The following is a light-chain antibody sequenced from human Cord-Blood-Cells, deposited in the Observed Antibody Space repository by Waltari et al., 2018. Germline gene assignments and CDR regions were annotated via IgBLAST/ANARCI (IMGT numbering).Light chain of an antibody. Sequence: EIVMTRSPATLSVSPGERATLSCRASQSVSSNLAWYQQKPGQAPRLLIYGASTRATGIPARFSGSWSGTEFTLTISSLQSEDFAVYYCQQYNNWPITFGQGTRLEIK. CDR3: QQYNNWPIT. V-gene: IGKV3-15*01. CDR1: QSVSSN. CDR2: GAS. J-gene: IGKJ5*01.